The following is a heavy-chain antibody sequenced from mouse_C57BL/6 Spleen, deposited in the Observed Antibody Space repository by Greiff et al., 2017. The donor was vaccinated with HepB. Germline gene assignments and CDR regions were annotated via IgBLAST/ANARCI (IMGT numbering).Heavy chain of an antibody. CDR1: GYAFTNYL. CDR2: INPGSGGT. CDR3: AREENYDYYFDY. J-gene: IGHJ2*01. V-gene: IGHV1-54*01. D-gene: IGHD2-4*01. Sequence: QVQLQQSGAELVRPGTSVKVSCKASGYAFTNYLIEWVKQRPGQGLEWIGVINPGSGGTSYNEKFKGKATLTADKSSSTAYMQLSSLTSEDSAVYFCAREENYDYYFDYWGQGTTLTVSS.